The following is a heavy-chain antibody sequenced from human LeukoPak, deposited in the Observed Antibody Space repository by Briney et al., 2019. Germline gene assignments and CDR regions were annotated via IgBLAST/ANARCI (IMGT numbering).Heavy chain of an antibody. V-gene: IGHV4-34*01. D-gene: IGHD3-10*01. CDR2: INHSGST. CDR3: ARDPNYYGSGSR. J-gene: IGHJ4*02. CDR1: GGSFSGYY. Sequence: SETLSLTCAVYGGSFSGYYWSWIRQPPGKGLEWIGEINHSGSTNYNPSLKSRVTISVDTSKNQFSLKLSSVTAADTAVYYCARDPNYYGSGSRWGQGTLVTVSS.